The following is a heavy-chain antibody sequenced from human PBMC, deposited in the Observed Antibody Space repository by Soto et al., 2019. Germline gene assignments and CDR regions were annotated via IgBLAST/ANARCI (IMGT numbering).Heavy chain of an antibody. D-gene: IGHD3-16*01. CDR2: MYSSGSS. Sequence: PSETLSLTCSVSGAPMNNYYGSWVRQPPGRGLEWIGYMYSSGSSNYNSSLKSRVTISVDTSKNQFSLKLSSVTAADTAVYYCVRSGHTFGGVMWGLGTLVTVSS. J-gene: IGHJ4*02. CDR3: VRSGHTFGGVM. CDR1: GAPMNNYY. V-gene: IGHV4-59*01.